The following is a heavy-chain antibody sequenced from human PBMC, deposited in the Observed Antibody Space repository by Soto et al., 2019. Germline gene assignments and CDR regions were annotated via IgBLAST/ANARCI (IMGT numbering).Heavy chain of an antibody. J-gene: IGHJ6*03. D-gene: IGHD2-2*01. V-gene: IGHV4-4*02. CDR2: VSHSGST. CDR1: GGSISSRNR. CDR3: ANTRGLGLMDA. Sequence: QVHLLESGPGLVEPSGTLSLTCTVSGGSISSRNRWSWVRQSPWKGLEWIGEVSHSGSTNSNPSLKGRVTISLDKSNNQFSLNLESMTAADAAVYFCANTRGLGLMDAWGKGTTVVVSS.